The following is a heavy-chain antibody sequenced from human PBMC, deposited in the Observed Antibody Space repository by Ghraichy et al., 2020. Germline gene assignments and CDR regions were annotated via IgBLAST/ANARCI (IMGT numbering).Heavy chain of an antibody. CDR2: IVVGSGNT. D-gene: IGHD3-10*01. Sequence: VKVSCKASGFTFTSSAMQWVRQARGQRLEWIGWIVVGSGNTNYAQKFQERVTITRDMSTSTAYMELSSLRSEDTAVYYCAADPYYYGSGSYPYYYYGMDVWGQGTTVTVSS. CDR3: AADPYYYGSGSYPYYYYGMDV. V-gene: IGHV1-58*02. J-gene: IGHJ6*02. CDR1: GFTFTSSA.